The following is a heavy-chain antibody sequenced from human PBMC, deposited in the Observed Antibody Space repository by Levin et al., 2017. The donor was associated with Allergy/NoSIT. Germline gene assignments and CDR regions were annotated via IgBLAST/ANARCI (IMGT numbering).Heavy chain of an antibody. CDR1: GDSISSNY. CDR2: IYYSGST. CDR3: ARRSCSGGTCYSGSHGMDV. D-gene: IGHD2-15*01. V-gene: IGHV4-59*08. J-gene: IGHJ6*02. Sequence: HSHTLSLTCTVSGDSISSNYWSWIRQPPEKGLEWIGYIYYSGSTNYNPSLKSRVTISIDTSKNQFSLKLSSVTAADTAVYYCARRSCSGGTCYSGSHGMDVWGQGTTVTVSS.